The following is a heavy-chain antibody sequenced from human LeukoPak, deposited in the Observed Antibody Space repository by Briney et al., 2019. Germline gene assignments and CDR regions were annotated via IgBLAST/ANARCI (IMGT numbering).Heavy chain of an antibody. CDR2: IYHSGST. V-gene: IGHV4-38-2*02. CDR1: GYSISSGYY. Sequence: PSETLSLTCTVSGYSISSGYYWGWIRQPPGKGLEWIGSIYHSGSTYYNPSLKRRVTISVDTSKNQFSLKLSSVTAADTAVYYCASGELRFLEWLFRRWGQGTLVTVSS. D-gene: IGHD3-3*01. CDR3: ASGELRFLEWLFRR. J-gene: IGHJ4*02.